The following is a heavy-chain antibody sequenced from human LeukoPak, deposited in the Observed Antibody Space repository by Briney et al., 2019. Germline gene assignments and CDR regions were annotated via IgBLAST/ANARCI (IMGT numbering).Heavy chain of an antibody. CDR2: IYHSGST. CDR1: GYSISSDYY. V-gene: IGHV4-38-2*02. CDR3: ARGKSRGSHIDY. Sequence: SETLSLTCTVSGYSISSDYYWGWIRQPPGKGLEWIGSIYHSGSTYYNPSLKSRVTISVDTSKNQFSLKLRSVTAADTAVHYCARGKSRGSHIDYWGQGTLVTVSS. J-gene: IGHJ4*02. D-gene: IGHD1-26*01.